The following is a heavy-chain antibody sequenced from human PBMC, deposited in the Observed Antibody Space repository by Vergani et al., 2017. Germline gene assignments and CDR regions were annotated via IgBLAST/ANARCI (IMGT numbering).Heavy chain of an antibody. J-gene: IGHJ6*02. D-gene: IGHD6-19*01. CDR1: GGTFSSYA. CDR3: ARVSGKVQWLERNYGMDV. Sequence: QVQLVQSGAEVKKPGSSVKVSCEASGGTFSSYAISWVRQAPGQGLEWMGGIIPIFGTANYAQKFQGRVTITADKSTSTAYMELSSLRSEDTAVYYCARVSGKVQWLERNYGMDVWGQGTTVTVSS. CDR2: IIPIFGTA. V-gene: IGHV1-69*06.